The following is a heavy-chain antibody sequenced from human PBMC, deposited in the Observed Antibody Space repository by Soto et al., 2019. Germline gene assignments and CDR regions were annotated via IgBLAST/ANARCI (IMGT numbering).Heavy chain of an antibody. CDR2: IIPIFGTA. D-gene: IGHD2-2*01. CDR3: ARRGYCSSTSCPDPYYYYGMVV. Sequence: QVQLVQSGAEVKKPGSSVKVSCKASGGTFSSYAISWVRQAPGQGLEWMGGIIPIFGTANYAQKFQGRVTITADKSTSTAYMELSSLRSEDTAVYYCARRGYCSSTSCPDPYYYYGMVVWGQGTTVTVSS. V-gene: IGHV1-69*06. J-gene: IGHJ6*02. CDR1: GGTFSSYA.